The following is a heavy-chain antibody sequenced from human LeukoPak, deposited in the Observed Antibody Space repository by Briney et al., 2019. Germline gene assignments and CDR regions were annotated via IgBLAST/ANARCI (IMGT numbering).Heavy chain of an antibody. CDR2: IQYDGDNK. CDR3: AKRWDSTWSYFDL. V-gene: IGHV3-30*02. CDR1: GFTFTRSA. J-gene: IGHJ4*02. D-gene: IGHD1-26*01. Sequence: GGSLRLSCVASGFTFTRSAMHWVRQAPGKGLEWVAFIQYDGDNKYYADSVKDRFTISRDDSQNTLYLQMNSLTVEDTAVYYCAKRWDSTWSYFDLWGQGTLVTVSS.